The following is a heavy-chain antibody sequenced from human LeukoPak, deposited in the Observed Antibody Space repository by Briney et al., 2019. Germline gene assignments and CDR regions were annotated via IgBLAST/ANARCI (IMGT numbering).Heavy chain of an antibody. CDR2: IKQDGSEK. J-gene: IGHJ4*02. Sequence: PGGSLRLSCAASGLTFSSYWMSWVRQAPGKGLEWVANIKQDGSEKYYVDSVKGRFTISRDNAKNSLYLQMNSLRAEDTAVYYCARGSFGVWGQGTLVTVSS. D-gene: IGHD3-3*01. CDR1: GLTFSSYW. V-gene: IGHV3-7*03. CDR3: ARGSFGV.